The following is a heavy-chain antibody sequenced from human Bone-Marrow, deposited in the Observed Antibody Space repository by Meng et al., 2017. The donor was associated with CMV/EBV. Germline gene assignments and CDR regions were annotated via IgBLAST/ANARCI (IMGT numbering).Heavy chain of an antibody. J-gene: IGHJ4*02. CDR1: GGSISSSSYY. Sequence: SETLSLTCTVSGGSISSSSYYWGWIRQPPGKGLEWIGSIYYSGSTYYNPSLKSRVTTSVDTSKNQFSLKLSSVTAADTAVYYCARGLGAVIGFFDYWGQGTLVTVSS. D-gene: IGHD3-22*01. V-gene: IGHV4-39*07. CDR2: IYYSGST. CDR3: ARGLGAVIGFFDY.